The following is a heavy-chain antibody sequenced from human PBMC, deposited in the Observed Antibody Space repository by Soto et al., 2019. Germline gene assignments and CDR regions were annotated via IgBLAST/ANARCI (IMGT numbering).Heavy chain of an antibody. CDR2: VYDSGSS. Sequence: QMVLQESGPGLVKPSETLSLTCNVSGGSISSFYWTWIRQPAGGRLEWIGRVYDSGSSNYNPSLKTRLTMSLHRCRSQFSLSIYSVTAADTVVYYCAGGVAEADLGPWANWIDLWGQGILVTVSS. CDR1: GGSISSFY. CDR3: AGGVAEADLGPWANWIDL. J-gene: IGHJ5*02. D-gene: IGHD1-26*01. V-gene: IGHV4-4*07.